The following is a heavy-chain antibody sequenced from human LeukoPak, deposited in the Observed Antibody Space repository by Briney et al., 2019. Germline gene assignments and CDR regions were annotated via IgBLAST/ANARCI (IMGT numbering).Heavy chain of an antibody. J-gene: IGHJ4*02. CDR1: GFSFRSYG. D-gene: IGHD6-13*01. CDR3: ARDRAAAYYFDY. Sequence: PGGSLRLSCAASGFSFRSYGMHWVRQAPGKGLEWVAFIRYDGSNKYYADSVKGRFTISRDNSKNTLYLQMNSLRAEDTAVYYCARDRAAAYYFDYWGQGTLVTVSS. V-gene: IGHV3-30*02. CDR2: IRYDGSNK.